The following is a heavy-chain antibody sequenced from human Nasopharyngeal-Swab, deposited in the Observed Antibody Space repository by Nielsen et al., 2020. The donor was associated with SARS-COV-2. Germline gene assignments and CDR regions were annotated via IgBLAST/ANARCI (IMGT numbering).Heavy chain of an antibody. CDR3: AAGRWYRVGNDAFEI. CDR1: GFSFRNYG. V-gene: IGHV3-30*03. Sequence: GGSLRLSCEASGFSFRNYGMQWVRKAPGKGLEWVGVVSSDGSNAWYADSRKGRFALSRDNSKNPVDLQMNSLRAEDTAVYYCAAGRWYRVGNDAFEIWGQGTMVTVSS. J-gene: IGHJ3*02. D-gene: IGHD4-23*01. CDR2: VSSDGSNA.